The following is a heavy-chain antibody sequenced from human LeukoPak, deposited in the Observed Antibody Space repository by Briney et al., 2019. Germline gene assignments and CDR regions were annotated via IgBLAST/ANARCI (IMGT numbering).Heavy chain of an antibody. D-gene: IGHD3-10*01. CDR2: INPDTGGT. CDR3: ARERFYSSGSYNNRIDY. V-gene: IGHV1-2*02. J-gene: IGHJ4*02. Sequence: ASVKVSCKASGGTFSSYAISWVRQAPGQGLEWMGWINPDTGGTNYAQKFQGRVTMTRDTSISTAYMELSRLRSDDTAVYYCARERFYSSGSYNNRIDYWGQGTLVTVSS. CDR1: GGTFSSYA.